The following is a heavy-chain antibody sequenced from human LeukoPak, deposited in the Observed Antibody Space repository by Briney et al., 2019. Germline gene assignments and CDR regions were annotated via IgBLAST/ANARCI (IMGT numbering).Heavy chain of an antibody. Sequence: ASVKVSCKASGGTFSSYAISWVRQAPGQGLEWMGGIIPIFGTANYAQKFQGRVTITTDESTSTAYMELSSLRSEDTAVYYCARLRYDILTGYSYSPFDYWGQGTLVAVSS. CDR2: IIPIFGTA. CDR3: ARLRYDILTGYSYSPFDY. J-gene: IGHJ4*02. D-gene: IGHD3-9*01. CDR1: GGTFSSYA. V-gene: IGHV1-69*05.